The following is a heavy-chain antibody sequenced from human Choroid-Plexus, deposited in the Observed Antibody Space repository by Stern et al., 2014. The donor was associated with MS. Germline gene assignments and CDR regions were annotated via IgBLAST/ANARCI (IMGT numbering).Heavy chain of an antibody. J-gene: IGHJ5*02. Sequence: VQLVESGGGVVQPGRPLRLSCGASGFTFGSCAMHWVRQAPGKGLEWVAGVSYDGSNNDYADSVKGRFTISRDNSQNTLYMQMSSLRPEDTAVYYCAKDRQYLTYFFDHWGQGSLVTVSS. CDR2: VSYDGSNN. V-gene: IGHV3-30*18. CDR3: AKDRQYLTYFFDH. CDR1: GFTFGSCA. D-gene: IGHD2/OR15-2a*01.